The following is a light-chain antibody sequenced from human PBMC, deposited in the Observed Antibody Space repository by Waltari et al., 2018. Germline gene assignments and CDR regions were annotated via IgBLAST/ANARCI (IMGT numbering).Light chain of an antibody. CDR1: QSIADN. J-gene: IGKJ4*01. V-gene: IGKV3-15*01. CDR2: GAS. CDR3: QQYNRWPPLT. Sequence: EIVMTQSPATLSVSPGERATFSCRASQSIADNLAWYQQKPAQAPRLLIYGASTRATGVPARFRGSGSGTEFTLTISSLQSEDSAVYYCQQYNRWPPLTFGGGTKVEI.